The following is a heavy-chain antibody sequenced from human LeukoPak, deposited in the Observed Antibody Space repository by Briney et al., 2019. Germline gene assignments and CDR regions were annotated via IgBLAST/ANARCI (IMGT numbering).Heavy chain of an antibody. CDR3: GRDAVLGSGSVDY. CDR1: GFTFTNHR. J-gene: IGHJ4*02. CDR2: IRPDGRET. Sequence: GGPRRSRAGPGFTFTNHRMHRGRPAPGEGPVWGSRIRPDGRETNHADSVKGRFTISRDNAKNTLYLQMNSLGAEDTAVYYCGRDAVLGSGSVDYWGQGVLVTVSS. D-gene: IGHD3-10*01. V-gene: IGHV3-74*01.